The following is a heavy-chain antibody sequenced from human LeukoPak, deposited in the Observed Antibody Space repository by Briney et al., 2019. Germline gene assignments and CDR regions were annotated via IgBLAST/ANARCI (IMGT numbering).Heavy chain of an antibody. J-gene: IGHJ4*02. CDR1: GGSISSYY. CDR3: ARHDYGDYPFDY. Sequence: PSETLSLTCTVSGGSISSYYWSWIRQPPGKGLEWIGYIYYSGSTNYIPSLKSRVTISVDTSKNQFSLKLSSVTAADTAVYYCARHDYGDYPFDYWGQGTLVTVSS. D-gene: IGHD4-17*01. V-gene: IGHV4-59*01. CDR2: IYYSGST.